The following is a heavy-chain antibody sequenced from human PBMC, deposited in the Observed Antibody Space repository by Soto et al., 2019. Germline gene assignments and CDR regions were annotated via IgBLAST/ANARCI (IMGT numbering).Heavy chain of an antibody. CDR2: IFHSGST. V-gene: IGHV4-38-2*01. D-gene: IGHD6-13*01. CDR3: ARRIIGSSWHGNYFDY. CDR1: GYSISSGYY. Sequence: SETLSLTCAVSGYSISSGYYWGWIRQPPGKGLQWIGDIFHSGSTYYNPSLKSRVTISVDTSKNQLSLKMNSVTAADTAVYYCARRIIGSSWHGNYFDYWGQGTLVTVSS. J-gene: IGHJ4*02.